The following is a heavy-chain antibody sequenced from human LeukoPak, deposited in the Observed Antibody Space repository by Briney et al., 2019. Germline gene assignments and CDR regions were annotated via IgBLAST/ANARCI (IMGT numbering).Heavy chain of an antibody. CDR3: ARVRSGSSAGNYGMDV. CDR2: INSDGSST. V-gene: IGHV3-74*01. J-gene: IGHJ6*02. D-gene: IGHD1-26*01. Sequence: GGSLRLSCAASRFTFSSYWMHWVRQAPGKGLVWDSRINSDGSSTSYADSVKGRFTISRDNAKNTLYLQMNSLRAEDTAVYYCARVRSGSSAGNYGMDVWGQGTTVTVSS. CDR1: RFTFSSYW.